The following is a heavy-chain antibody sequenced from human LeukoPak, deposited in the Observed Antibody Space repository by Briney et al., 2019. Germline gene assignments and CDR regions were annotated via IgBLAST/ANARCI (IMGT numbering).Heavy chain of an antibody. Sequence: PSETLSLTCTVSGGSFSSRSYYWGWIRQPPGKGLEWIGSIYHTQSTYYNPSLENRVAISVDTSKNQFSLKLSSVTAADTAVYYCARHQDYGDPWAFDYWGQGTLVTVSS. J-gene: IGHJ4*02. CDR1: GGSFSSRSYY. D-gene: IGHD4-17*01. CDR2: IYHTQST. CDR3: ARHQDYGDPWAFDY. V-gene: IGHV4-39*01.